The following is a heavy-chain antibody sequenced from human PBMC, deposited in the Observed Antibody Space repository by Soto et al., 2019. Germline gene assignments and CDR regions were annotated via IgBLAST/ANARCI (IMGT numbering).Heavy chain of an antibody. J-gene: IGHJ4*02. Sequence: QVQLVESGGGLVKPGGSLRLSCAASGFTFSDYYMSWIRQAPGKGLAWVSYISSSGSTIYYADSVKGRFTISRDNAKNKRYLKKNSLGAEDPDVYYCAGGPREFFFGSRGQGTLVTVSS. CDR1: GFTFSDYY. CDR2: ISSSGSTI. V-gene: IGHV3-11*01. D-gene: IGHD3-16*01. CDR3: AGGPREFFFGS.